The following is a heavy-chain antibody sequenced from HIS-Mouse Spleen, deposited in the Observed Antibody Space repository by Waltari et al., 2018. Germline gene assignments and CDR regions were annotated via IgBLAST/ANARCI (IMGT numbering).Heavy chain of an antibody. CDR2: ISYDGSNK. J-gene: IGHJ4*02. CDR1: GFPFSSHA. CDR3: ARGFVDTAMVDY. Sequence: QVQLVESGGGVVQPGRSLRLSCAATGFPFSSHAMHWVRQAPGKGLGWVAVISYDGSNKYYADSVKGRFTISRDNSKNTLYLQMNSLRAEDTAVYYCARGFVDTAMVDYWGQGTLVTVSS. D-gene: IGHD5-18*01. V-gene: IGHV3-30-3*01.